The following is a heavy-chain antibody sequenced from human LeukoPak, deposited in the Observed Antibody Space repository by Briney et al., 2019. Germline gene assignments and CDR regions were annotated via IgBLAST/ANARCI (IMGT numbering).Heavy chain of an antibody. CDR1: GFTFSSYS. CDR2: ISSSSSYI. D-gene: IGHD3-10*01. Sequence: GGSLRLSCAASGFTFSSYSMNWVRQAPGKGLEWVSSISSSSSYIYYADSVKGQFTISRDNAKNSLYLQMNSLRAEDTAVYYCARVVISYYYGSGSYYLDWFDPWGQGTLVTVSS. V-gene: IGHV3-21*01. J-gene: IGHJ5*02. CDR3: ARVVISYYYGSGSYYLDWFDP.